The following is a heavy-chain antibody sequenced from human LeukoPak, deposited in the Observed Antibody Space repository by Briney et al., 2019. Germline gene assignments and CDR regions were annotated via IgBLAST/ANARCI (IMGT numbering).Heavy chain of an antibody. D-gene: IGHD4-17*01. CDR2: IYYSGST. CDR3: ARHTYGDYPLVDY. V-gene: IGHV4-59*08. Sequence: SETLSLTCTVSGGSISSYYWSSIRQPPGKGLEWIGYIYYSGSTNYNPSLKSRVTISVDTSKNQFSLKLSSVTAADTAVYYCARHTYGDYPLVDYWGQGTLVTVSS. CDR1: GGSISSYY. J-gene: IGHJ4*02.